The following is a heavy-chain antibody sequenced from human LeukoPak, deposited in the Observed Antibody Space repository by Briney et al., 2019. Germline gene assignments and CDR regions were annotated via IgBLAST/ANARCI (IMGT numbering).Heavy chain of an antibody. J-gene: IGHJ4*02. D-gene: IGHD4-17*01. CDR2: LYSGDST. CDR3: TRHDYGDQGDL. CDR1: GFTVSSNY. V-gene: IGHV3-66*04. Sequence: GGSLRLSCAASGFTVSSNYMSWVRQAPGKGLEWVSTLYSGDSTYYADSVKGRFTISRDNSKNTLYLQMNSLKTEDTAVYYCTRHDYGDQGDLWGQGTLVTVSS.